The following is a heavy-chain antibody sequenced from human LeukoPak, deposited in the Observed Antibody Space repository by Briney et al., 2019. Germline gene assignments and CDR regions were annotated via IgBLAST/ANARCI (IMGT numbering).Heavy chain of an antibody. CDR3: ARERGGEHGWVILLYYRDV. CDR1: GFTFTSSA. D-gene: IGHD6-19*01. V-gene: IGHV1-58*02. CDR2: IVVGSGNT. Sequence: SVKVSCTASGFTFTSSAMQWVRQARGQRLEWIGWIVVGSGNTNYAQKFQERVTITRDMSTSTAYMELSSLRSEDTAVYYCARERGGEHGWVILLYYRDVWGKGTTVTVSS. J-gene: IGHJ6*03.